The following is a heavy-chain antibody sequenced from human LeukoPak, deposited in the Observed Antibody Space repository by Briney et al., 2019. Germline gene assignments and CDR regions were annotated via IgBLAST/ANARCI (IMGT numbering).Heavy chain of an antibody. Sequence: SETLSLTCAVSGXSISSNNWWSWVRQPPGKVLEWIGEIYHSGSTNYNPSLKSRVTISVDKSKNQFSLELTSVTAADTAAYYCARYGSGSYIDYWGQVTLVTVSS. CDR1: GXSISSNNW. D-gene: IGHD3-10*01. CDR3: ARYGSGSYIDY. J-gene: IGHJ4*02. V-gene: IGHV4-4*02. CDR2: IYHSGST.